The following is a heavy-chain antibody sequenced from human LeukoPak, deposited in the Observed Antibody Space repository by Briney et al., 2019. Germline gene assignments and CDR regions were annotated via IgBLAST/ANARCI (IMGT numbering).Heavy chain of an antibody. V-gene: IGHV3-11*01. CDR3: VREDFWSGYSNYFDY. J-gene: IGHJ4*02. CDR2: ITSSGSTI. D-gene: IGHD3-3*01. Sequence: GGSLRLSCAASGFTFSDYYMSWIRQAPGKGLEWVSCITSSGSTIYYADSVKGRFTISRDNAKKSLYLQTNSLRAEDTAVYYCVREDFWSGYSNYFDYWGQGTLVTVSS. CDR1: GFTFSDYY.